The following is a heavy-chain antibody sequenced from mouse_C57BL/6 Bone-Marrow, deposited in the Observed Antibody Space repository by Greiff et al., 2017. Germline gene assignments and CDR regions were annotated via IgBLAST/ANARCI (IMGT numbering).Heavy chain of an antibody. J-gene: IGHJ2*01. V-gene: IGHV5-9*01. CDR2: ISGGGGNT. D-gene: IGHD1-1*02. Sequence: EVHLVESGGGLVKPGGSLKLSCAASGFTFSSYTMSWVRQTPEKRLEWVATISGGGGNTYYPDSVKGRFTISRDNAKNTLYLQMSSLRSEDTALYYCARRGGWTDYFDYWGQGTTLTVSS. CDR3: ARRGGWTDYFDY. CDR1: GFTFSSYT.